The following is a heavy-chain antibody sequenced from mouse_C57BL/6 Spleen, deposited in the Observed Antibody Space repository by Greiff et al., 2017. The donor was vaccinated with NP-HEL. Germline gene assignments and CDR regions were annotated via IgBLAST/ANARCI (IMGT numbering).Heavy chain of an antibody. D-gene: IGHD1-1*01. Sequence: EVKLMVSEGGLVQPGSSMKLSCTASGFTFSDYYMAWVRQVPEKGLEWVANINYDGSSTYYLDSLKSRFIISRDNAKNMLYLQMSSLKSEDTATYYCARVYYGSRYYFDYWGQGTTLTVSS. CDR3: ARVYYGSRYYFDY. J-gene: IGHJ2*01. CDR1: GFTFSDYY. CDR2: INYDGSST. V-gene: IGHV5-16*01.